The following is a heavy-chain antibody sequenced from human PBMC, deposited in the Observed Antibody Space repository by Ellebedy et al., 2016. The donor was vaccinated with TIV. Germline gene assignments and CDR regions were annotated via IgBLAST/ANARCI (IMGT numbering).Heavy chain of an antibody. V-gene: IGHV3-7*01. Sequence: GESLKISCGASGFTFSNYWMNWVRQAPGKGLEWVANIKQDGSEKYYVDSVKSRFTISRDNAKNSVDLQMNTLRAEDTAVYYCATTLNYGGNCFFDNWGQGILVTVSS. CDR1: GFTFSNYW. D-gene: IGHD4-23*01. CDR2: IKQDGSEK. CDR3: ATTLNYGGNCFFDN. J-gene: IGHJ4*02.